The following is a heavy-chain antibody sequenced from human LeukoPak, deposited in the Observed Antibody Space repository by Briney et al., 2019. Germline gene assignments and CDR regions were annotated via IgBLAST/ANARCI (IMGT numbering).Heavy chain of an antibody. J-gene: IGHJ4*02. D-gene: IGHD4-17*01. CDR2: ISSSGSTI. V-gene: IGHV3-48*03. CDR3: ATLGDPVPDFDY. CDR1: GFTFSSYE. Sequence: GRSLRLSCAASGFTFSSYEMNWARQAPGKGLEWVSYISSSGSTIYYADSVKGRFTISRENAKNSLYLQMNSLRAEDTAVYYCATLGDPVPDFDYWGQGTLVTVSS.